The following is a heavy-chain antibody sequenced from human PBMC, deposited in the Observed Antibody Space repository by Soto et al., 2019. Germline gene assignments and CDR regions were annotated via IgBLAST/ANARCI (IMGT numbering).Heavy chain of an antibody. CDR3: VGDQYYFDY. CDR1: GFPFSSYG. V-gene: IGHV3-30*03. D-gene: IGHD3-10*01. CDR2: ISYDGSNK. Sequence: QVQLVESGGGVVQPGRSLRLSCAASGFPFSSYGMHWVREAPGKGLEWVAVISYDGSNKYYADSVKGRFTISRDNSASTLYLQMNSLRPEDTALYYCVGDQYYFDYRGQGTLVTVSP. J-gene: IGHJ4*02.